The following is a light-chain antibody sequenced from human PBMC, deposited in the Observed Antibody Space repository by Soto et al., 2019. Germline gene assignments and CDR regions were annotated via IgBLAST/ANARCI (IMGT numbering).Light chain of an antibody. V-gene: IGLV1-40*01. CDR2: GSN. CDR1: DTDIGAGFD. CDR3: QSYDRGLNCHV. J-gene: IGLJ7*01. Sequence: QSVLTQPPSVSGAPGQRVTISCTGSDTDIGAGFDVHWYQQLPGTAPTLLIFGSNIRPSGVPDRFSGSKSGTSASLAITGLQAEDEANYYCQSYDRGLNCHVFGGGTQLTVL.